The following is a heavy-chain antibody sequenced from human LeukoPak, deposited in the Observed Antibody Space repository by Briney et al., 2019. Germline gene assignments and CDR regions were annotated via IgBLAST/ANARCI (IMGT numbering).Heavy chain of an antibody. Sequence: ASVKVSCKASGYTFTGYYMHWVRQAPGQGLEWMGWISAYNGNTNYAQKLQGRVTMTTDTSTSTAYMELRSLRSDDTAVYYCAKDWGMVGAHSYYHGMDVWGQGTTVTVSS. CDR1: GYTFTGYY. J-gene: IGHJ6*02. CDR2: ISAYNGNT. CDR3: AKDWGMVGAHSYYHGMDV. V-gene: IGHV1-18*04. D-gene: IGHD1-26*01.